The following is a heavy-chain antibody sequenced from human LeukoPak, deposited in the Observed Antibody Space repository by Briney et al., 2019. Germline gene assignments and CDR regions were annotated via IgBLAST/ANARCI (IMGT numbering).Heavy chain of an antibody. D-gene: IGHD3-16*01. CDR2: IGATDNSK. CDR3: AKETIGDFDY. V-gene: IGHV3-23*02. Sequence: GGSLRLSCAASGFNFGTYPMGWVRQAPGKGLEWVSTIGATDNSKYYRDSVKGRFTISRDNFKNTLYLQMNSLRGEDTAVYYCAKETIGDFDYWGQGSLVTVSS. J-gene: IGHJ4*02. CDR1: GFNFGTYP.